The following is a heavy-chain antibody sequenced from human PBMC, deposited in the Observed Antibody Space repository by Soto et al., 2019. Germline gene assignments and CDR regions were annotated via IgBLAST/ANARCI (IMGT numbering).Heavy chain of an antibody. CDR2: IKQDGSEK. V-gene: IGHV3-7*01. D-gene: IGHD3-9*01. Sequence: EVQLVESGGGLVQPGGSLRLSCAASGFTFSSYWMSWVRQAPGKGLEWVANIKQDGSEKYYVDSVKGRFTISRDNAKNSLYLQMNSLRAEDTAVYYCARTPDYAILTGYEYYYYYYMDVWGKGTTVTVSS. CDR3: ARTPDYAILTGYEYYYYYYMDV. J-gene: IGHJ6*03. CDR1: GFTFSSYW.